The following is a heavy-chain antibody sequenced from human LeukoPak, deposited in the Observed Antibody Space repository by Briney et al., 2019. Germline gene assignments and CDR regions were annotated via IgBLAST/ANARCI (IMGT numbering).Heavy chain of an antibody. CDR3: TSFVGAMVRGVIIL. CDR1: GFTFSGSA. CDR2: IRSKANSYAT. V-gene: IGHV3-73*01. D-gene: IGHD3-10*01. J-gene: IGHJ4*02. Sequence: GGSLKLSCAASGFTFSGSAMHWVRQASGKGLEWVGRIRSKANSYATAYAASVKGRFTISRDDSKNTAYLQMNSLKTEDTAVYYCTSFVGAMVRGVIILWGQGTLVTVSS.